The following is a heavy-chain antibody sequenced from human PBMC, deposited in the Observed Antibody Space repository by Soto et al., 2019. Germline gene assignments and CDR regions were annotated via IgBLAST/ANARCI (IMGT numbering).Heavy chain of an antibody. V-gene: IGHV3-74*01. Sequence: GGSLRLACAASGFTFSRYWMHCVRQVPGKGVVWVSRIDEYGSTINYAGSGKGRFTISRDNARNTMYLEMNSLRAEDTALYYCTRGSGGKGAYWGPGTLVTVSS. CDR3: TRGSGGKGAY. J-gene: IGHJ4*02. CDR2: IDEYGSTI. CDR1: GFTFSRYW. D-gene: IGHD3-16*01.